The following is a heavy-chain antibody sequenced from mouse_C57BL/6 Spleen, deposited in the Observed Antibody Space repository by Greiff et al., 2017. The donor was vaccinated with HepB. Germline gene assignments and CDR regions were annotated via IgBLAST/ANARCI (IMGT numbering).Heavy chain of an antibody. Sequence: QVQLKESGAELVKPGASVKLSCKASGYTFTSYWMHWVKQRPGQGLEWIGMIHPNSGSTNYNEKFKSKATLTVDKSSSTAYMQLSSLTSEDSAVYYCARYGPYYYGSSYGYAMDYWGQGTSVTVSA. CDR1: GYTFTSYW. J-gene: IGHJ4*01. V-gene: IGHV1-64*01. D-gene: IGHD1-1*01. CDR3: ARYGPYYYGSSYGYAMDY. CDR2: IHPNSGST.